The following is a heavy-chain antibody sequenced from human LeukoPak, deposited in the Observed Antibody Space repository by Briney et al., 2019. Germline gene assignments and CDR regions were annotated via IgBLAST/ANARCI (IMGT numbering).Heavy chain of an antibody. J-gene: IGHJ4*02. CDR3: GQAYYSDYWFDY. CDR1: GFTFSNYA. Sequence: GGSLRVSCAASGFTFSNYAMNWVGQAPGKGLEWVSSISGSGDKTYYADSVKGRFTISRDNSKNTLWLQLNSLRVEDTAIYYCGQAYYSDYWFDYWGQGTLVTVSS. V-gene: IGHV3-23*01. D-gene: IGHD4-11*01. CDR2: ISGSGDKT.